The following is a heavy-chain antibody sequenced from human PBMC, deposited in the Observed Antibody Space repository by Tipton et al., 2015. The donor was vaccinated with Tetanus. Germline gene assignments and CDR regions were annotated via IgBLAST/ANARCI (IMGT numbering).Heavy chain of an antibody. V-gene: IGHV4-31*03. J-gene: IGHJ4*02. CDR1: GGSISSGDYF. CDR3: ARHYNYPAIFDF. Sequence: TLSLTCSVSGGSISSGDYFWSWIRRLPGKGLECLGNFHHSGSTYYDPSLKSRVTISTDTSKNQFSLRLSSVTAADTAVYFCARHYNYPAIFDFWGQGTLVTVSS. CDR2: FHHSGST. D-gene: IGHD1-1*01.